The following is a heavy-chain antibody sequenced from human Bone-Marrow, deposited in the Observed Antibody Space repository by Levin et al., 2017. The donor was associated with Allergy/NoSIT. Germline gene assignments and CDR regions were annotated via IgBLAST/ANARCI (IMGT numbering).Heavy chain of an antibody. CDR3: ARGRSGNYYDY. D-gene: IGHD1-26*01. CDR2: IYTSGNA. J-gene: IGHJ4*02. Sequence: GESLKISCAASGFTVSSHYMSWVRQAPGKGLEWVSLIYTSGNAYYADSVKGRFTISRDNSKNTLDLQMNSLRAEDTAVYYCARGRSGNYYDYWGQGTLVTVSS. V-gene: IGHV3-53*01. CDR1: GFTVSSHY.